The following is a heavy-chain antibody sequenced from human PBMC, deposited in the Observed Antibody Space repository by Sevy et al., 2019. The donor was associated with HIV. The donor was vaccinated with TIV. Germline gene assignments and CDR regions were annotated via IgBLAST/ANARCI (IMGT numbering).Heavy chain of an antibody. D-gene: IGHD3-3*01. J-gene: IGHJ6*03. CDR3: ARDHYDFWSGYQIGTYYYYYMDV. CDR2: ISSSGSTI. Sequence: GGSLRLSCAASGFTFSDYYMSWIRQAPGKGLEWVSYISSSGSTIYYADSVKGRFTISRDNAKNSLYLQMNSLRAGDTAVYYCARDHYDFWSGYQIGTYYYYYMDVWGKGTTVTVSS. CDR1: GFTFSDYY. V-gene: IGHV3-11*01.